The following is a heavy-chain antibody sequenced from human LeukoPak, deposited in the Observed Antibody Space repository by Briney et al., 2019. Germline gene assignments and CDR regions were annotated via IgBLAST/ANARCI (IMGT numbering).Heavy chain of an antibody. CDR2: INTDGTNT. Sequence: GGSLRLSCVASGFTFGNSWMHWVRQAPGKGLLWVSRINTDGTNTKYADSVKGRSTISRDNAKNTLYLQMNTLRAEDTAVYYCARDQTQAGPTTVDYWGQGTLVTVSS. CDR3: ARDQTQAGPTTVDY. D-gene: IGHD1-14*01. J-gene: IGHJ4*02. CDR1: GFTFGNSW. V-gene: IGHV3-74*03.